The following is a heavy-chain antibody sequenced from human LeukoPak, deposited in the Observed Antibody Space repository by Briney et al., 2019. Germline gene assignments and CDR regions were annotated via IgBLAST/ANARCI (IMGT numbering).Heavy chain of an antibody. CDR3: VSFDSSGYRNIDY. J-gene: IGHJ4*02. V-gene: IGHV3-7*01. CDR1: GFTFSSYW. CDR2: IKQDGSEK. Sequence: GGSLRLSCAASGFTFSSYWMSWVRQAPGKGLEWVANIKQDGSEKYYVDSVKGRFTISRDNAKNSLYLQMNSLRAEDTAVYYCVSFDSSGYRNIDYWGQGTLVTVSS. D-gene: IGHD3-22*01.